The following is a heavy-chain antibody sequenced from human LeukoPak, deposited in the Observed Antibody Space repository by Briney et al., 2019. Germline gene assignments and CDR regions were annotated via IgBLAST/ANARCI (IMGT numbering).Heavy chain of an antibody. CDR3: ARGPPLRAFDI. V-gene: IGHV4-59*06. CDR2: IYYSGST. D-gene: IGHD3-10*01. J-gene: IGHJ3*02. Sequence: ASETLSLTCTVSGGSISSYYWSWIRQHPGKGLEWIGYIYYSGSTYYNPSLKSRVTISVDTSKNQFSLKLSSVTAADTAVYYCARGPPLRAFDIWGQGTMVTVSS. CDR1: GGSISSYY.